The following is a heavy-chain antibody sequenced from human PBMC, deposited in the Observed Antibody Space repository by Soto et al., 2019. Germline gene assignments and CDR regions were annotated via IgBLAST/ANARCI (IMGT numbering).Heavy chain of an antibody. CDR3: ARYIGYCSSTSCLNAYMDV. V-gene: IGHV4-59*08. J-gene: IGHJ6*03. CDR1: GCSICSYY. Sequence: PSETLSLTCTVSGCSICSYYWSWIRQPPGKGLEWIGYIYYSGSTNYNPSLKSRVTISVDTSKNQFSLKLSSVTAADTAVYYCARYIGYCSSTSCLNAYMDVWGKGTTVTVSS. D-gene: IGHD2-2*01. CDR2: IYYSGST.